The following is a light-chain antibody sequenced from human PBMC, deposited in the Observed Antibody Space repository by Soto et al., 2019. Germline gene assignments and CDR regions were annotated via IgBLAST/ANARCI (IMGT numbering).Light chain of an antibody. CDR3: QQYRGYSRT. V-gene: IGKV1-5*03. CDR1: QSISSW. Sequence: DIQMTQSPSTLSASVGDRVTITCRASQSISSWLAWYQQKPGKAPKLLIYKASSLESGVPSRFSGSGSGTEFILTISSLQPDDGATYYCQQYRGYSRTFGQGTKVEIK. CDR2: KAS. J-gene: IGKJ1*01.